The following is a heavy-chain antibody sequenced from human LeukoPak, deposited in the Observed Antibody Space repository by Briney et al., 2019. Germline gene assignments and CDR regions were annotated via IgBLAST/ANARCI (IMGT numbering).Heavy chain of an antibody. CDR3: ARAGWGSDVDY. V-gene: IGHV3-74*01. J-gene: IGHJ4*02. CDR2: TNSDGSST. CDR1: GFTFSSYW. Sequence: PGGSLRLSCAASGFTFSSYWMHWVRQAPGKGLVWVSHTNSDGSSTSYADSVKGRFTISRDNAKNTLYLQMNSLRVEDTAVYYCARAGWGSDVDYWGQGTLVTVSS. D-gene: IGHD3-16*01.